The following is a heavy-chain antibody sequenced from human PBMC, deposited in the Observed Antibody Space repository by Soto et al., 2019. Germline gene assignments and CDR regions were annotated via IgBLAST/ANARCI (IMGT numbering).Heavy chain of an antibody. CDR2: ISSSSSAI. CDR1: GFTFSTYT. J-gene: IGHJ4*02. CDR3: ARGAFF. Sequence: EVQLVESGGDLVQPGGSLRLSCAASGFTFSTYTMNWVRQAPGKGLEWVSYISSSSSAIYYADSVKGRFTISRDTAKNSLYLQMNSLRVEDTAVYYCARGAFFWGQGTLVTVSS. V-gene: IGHV3-48*01. D-gene: IGHD3-3*01.